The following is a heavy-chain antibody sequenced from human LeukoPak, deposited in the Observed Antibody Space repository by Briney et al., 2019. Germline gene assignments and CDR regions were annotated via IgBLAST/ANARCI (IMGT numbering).Heavy chain of an antibody. J-gene: IGHJ4*02. CDR2: IKSKTDGGTT. CDR1: GFSVSDYF. V-gene: IGHV3-15*01. CDR3: EGELLSLDY. Sequence: GGSLRLSCAASGFSVSDYFMAWVRQAPGKGLEWVGRIKSKTDGGTTDYAAPVKGRFTISRDDSKNTLYLQMNSLKTEDTAVYYCEGELLSLDYWGQGTLVTVSS. D-gene: IGHD3-10*01.